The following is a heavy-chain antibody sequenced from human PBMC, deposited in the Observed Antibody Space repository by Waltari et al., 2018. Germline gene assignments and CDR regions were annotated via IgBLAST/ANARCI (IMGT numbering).Heavy chain of an antibody. CDR3: ARQVMVRGVIITLDY. D-gene: IGHD3-10*01. Sequence: QVQLVQSGAEVKKPGASVKVSCKASGYTFTSYAMHWVRQAPGQRLEWMGIINPSGGSTSYAQKFQGRVTMTRDTSTSTVYMELSSLRSEDTAVYYCARQVMVRGVIITLDYWGQGTLVTVSS. CDR1: GYTFTSYA. V-gene: IGHV1-46*01. J-gene: IGHJ4*02. CDR2: INPSGGST.